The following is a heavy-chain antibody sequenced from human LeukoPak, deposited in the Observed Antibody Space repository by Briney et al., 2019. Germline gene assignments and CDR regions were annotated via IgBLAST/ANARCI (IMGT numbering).Heavy chain of an antibody. J-gene: IGHJ4*02. CDR2: ISSSSSYI. D-gene: IGHD1-26*01. Sequence: GGSLRLSCAASGFTFSSYSMNWVRQAPGKGLEWVSSISSSSSYIYYADSVRGRFTISRDNAKNSLYLQMNSLRAEDTAVYYCASLSSSYAFDYWGQGTLVTVSS. CDR1: GFTFSSYS. CDR3: ASLSSSYAFDY. V-gene: IGHV3-21*01.